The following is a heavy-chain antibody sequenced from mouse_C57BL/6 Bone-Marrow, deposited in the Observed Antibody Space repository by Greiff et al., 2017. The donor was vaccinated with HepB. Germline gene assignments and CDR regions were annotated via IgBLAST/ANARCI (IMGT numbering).Heavy chain of an antibody. V-gene: IGHV1-50*01. Sequence: QVQLQQPGAELVKPGASVKLSCKASGYTFTSYWMQWVKQRPGQGLAWIGEIDPSDSYTNYNQKFKGKATLTVDTSSSTAYMQLSSLTSEDSAVYYCARSTTVVSYWGQGTLVTVSA. D-gene: IGHD1-1*01. J-gene: IGHJ3*01. CDR2: IDPSDSYT. CDR1: GYTFTSYW. CDR3: ARSTTVVSY.